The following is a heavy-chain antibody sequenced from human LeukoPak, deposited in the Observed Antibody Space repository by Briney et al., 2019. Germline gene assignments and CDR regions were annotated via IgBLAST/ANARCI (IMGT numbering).Heavy chain of an antibody. CDR3: ARGGRRSGTYTGYFDY. CDR2: IYYSGST. CDR1: GGSISSYY. V-gene: IGHV4-59*01. Sequence: MTSETLSLTCTVSGGSISSYYWSWIRQPPGKGLEWIGYIYYSGSTNYNPSLKSRVTISVDTSKNQFSLNLSSVTAADTAVYYCARGGRRSGTYTGYFDYWGQGTLVTVSS. J-gene: IGHJ4*02. D-gene: IGHD1-26*01.